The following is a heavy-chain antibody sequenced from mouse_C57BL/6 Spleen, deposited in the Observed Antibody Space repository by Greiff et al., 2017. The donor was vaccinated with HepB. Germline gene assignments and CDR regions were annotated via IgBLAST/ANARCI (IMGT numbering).Heavy chain of an antibody. Sequence: VQLKESGGDLVKPGGSLKLSCAASGFTFSSYGMSWVRQTPDKRLEWVATISSGGSYTYYPDSVKGRFTISRDNAKNTLYLQMSSLKSEDTAMYYCARHAAAQALDYWGQGTTLTVSS. J-gene: IGHJ2*01. CDR3: ARHAAAQALDY. CDR2: ISSGGSYT. D-gene: IGHD3-2*02. CDR1: GFTFSSYG. V-gene: IGHV5-6*01.